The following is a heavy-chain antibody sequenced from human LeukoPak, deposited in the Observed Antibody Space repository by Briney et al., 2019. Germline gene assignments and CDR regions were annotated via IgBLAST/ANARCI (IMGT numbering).Heavy chain of an antibody. CDR3: ARERGGAHFDY. V-gene: IGHV4-39*02. CDR2: IYYSGST. J-gene: IGHJ4*02. Sequence: SETLSLTCTVSGGSISSSSYYWGWIRQPPGKGLEWIGSIYYSGSTYYNPSLKSRVTISVDTSKNQFSLKLSSVTAADTAMYYCARERGGAHFDYWGQGTLVTVSS. CDR1: GGSISSSSYY. D-gene: IGHD2-21*01.